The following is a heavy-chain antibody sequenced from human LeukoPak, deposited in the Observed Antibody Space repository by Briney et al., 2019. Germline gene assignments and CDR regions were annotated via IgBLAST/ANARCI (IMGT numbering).Heavy chain of an antibody. J-gene: IGHJ4*02. Sequence: PGGSLRLSCAASGFTFSDYYMSWIRQAPGKGLEWVSSISSASDYMYYADSVKGRFTISRDNAKNSLYLQMNSLRAEDTAVYYCARGREPSFAMIVVVGVYLDYWGQGTLVTVSS. V-gene: IGHV3-11*06. D-gene: IGHD3-22*01. CDR1: GFTFSDYY. CDR3: ARGREPSFAMIVVVGVYLDY. CDR2: ISSASDYM.